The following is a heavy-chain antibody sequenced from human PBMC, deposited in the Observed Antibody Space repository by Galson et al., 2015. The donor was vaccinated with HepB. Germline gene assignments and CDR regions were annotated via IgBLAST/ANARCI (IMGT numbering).Heavy chain of an antibody. CDR2: ISSSGGST. CDR3: ARSANWGYYHYYYYMDV. D-gene: IGHD7-27*01. Sequence: SLRLSCAASGFTFSSYALNWVRQAPGKGLEWVSAISSSGGSTYYADSVEGRFTISRDNSKNTLYLQMNSLRAEDTAVYYCARSANWGYYHYYYYMDVWGRGTTVTVSS. V-gene: IGHV3-23*01. CDR1: GFTFSSYA. J-gene: IGHJ6*03.